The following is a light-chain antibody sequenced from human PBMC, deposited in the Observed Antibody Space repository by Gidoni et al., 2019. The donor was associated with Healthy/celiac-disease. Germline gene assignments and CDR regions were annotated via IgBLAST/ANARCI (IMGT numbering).Light chain of an antibody. CDR1: QGISSY. V-gene: IGKV1-8*01. J-gene: IGKJ1*01. Sequence: AIRMTPSPSSLSASTGDRVTITCRASQGISSYLAWYQQKPGKAPKLLIYAASTLQSGVPSRFSGSGSGTDFTLTSSCLQAEDFATYYCQQYYSYPRTFXQXTKVEIK. CDR3: QQYYSYPRT. CDR2: AAS.